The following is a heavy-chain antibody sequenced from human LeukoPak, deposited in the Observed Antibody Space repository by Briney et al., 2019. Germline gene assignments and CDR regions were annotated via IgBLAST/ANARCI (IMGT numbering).Heavy chain of an antibody. J-gene: IGHJ5*02. D-gene: IGHD3-3*01. CDR2: IYYSGST. CDR1: GGSISSYY. V-gene: IGHV4-59*08. CDR3: ARGKGSFWSGYYTSNWFDP. Sequence: NPSETLSLTCTVSGGSISSYYWSWIRQPPGKGLEWIGYIYYSGSTNYNPSLKSRVTISVDTSKNQFSLKLSSVTAADTAVYYCARGKGSFWSGYYTSNWFDPWGQGTLVTVSS.